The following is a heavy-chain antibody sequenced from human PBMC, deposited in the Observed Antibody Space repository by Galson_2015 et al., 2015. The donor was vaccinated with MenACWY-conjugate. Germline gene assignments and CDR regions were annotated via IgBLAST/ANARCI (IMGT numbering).Heavy chain of an antibody. CDR2: INAGNGNT. CDR3: ARDRLSSSSWLFYYYGMDV. V-gene: IGHV1-3*01. Sequence: SVKVSCKASGYTFTSYAMHWVRQAPGQRLEWMGWINAGNGNTKYSQKFQGRVTITRDASASTAYMELSSLRSEDTAVYYCARDRLSSSSWLFYYYGMDVWGQGTTVTGSS. D-gene: IGHD6-13*01. J-gene: IGHJ6*02. CDR1: GYTFTSYA.